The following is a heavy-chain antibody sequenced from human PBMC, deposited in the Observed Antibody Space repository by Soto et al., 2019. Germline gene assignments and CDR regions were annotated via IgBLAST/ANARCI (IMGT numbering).Heavy chain of an antibody. D-gene: IGHD2-8*01. CDR1: GYNFSRYG. J-gene: IGHJ6*02. V-gene: IGHV1-18*01. CDR3: AKNGQPPYYYYGLDV. Sequence: QGQLVQSGGEVKKPGASVKVSCKTPGYNFSRYGISWVRQAPGQGLEWMGWISGYNGETNYARKFQGRVTMTIDTSSTTAYMELRSLTSDDTAVYYCAKNGQPPYYYYGLDVWGQGTTVTVSS. CDR2: ISGYNGET.